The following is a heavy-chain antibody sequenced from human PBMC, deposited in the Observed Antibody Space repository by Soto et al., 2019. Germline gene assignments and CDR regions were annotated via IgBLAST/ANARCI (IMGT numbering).Heavy chain of an antibody. V-gene: IGHV5-51*01. CDR3: ARQGGTYPYFDY. D-gene: IGHD1-26*01. CDR1: GYRLTSYW. CDR2: IYPSDSDP. Sequence: GGSLNTSCKGPGYRLTSYWMAWVRQMPGKGLEWMGIIYPSDSDPRYSPPFQGKVTISGDKSTSTAYLQWSSLKASDTAMYYSARQGGTYPYFDYWGQGTLVTVSS. J-gene: IGHJ4*02.